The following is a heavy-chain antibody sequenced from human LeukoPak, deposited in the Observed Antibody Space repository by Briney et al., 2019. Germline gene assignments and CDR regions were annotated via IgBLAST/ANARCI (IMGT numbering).Heavy chain of an antibody. Sequence: GGSLRLSCAASGFTFDDYAMHWVRQAPGKGLEWVSGVSWNSGSVGYADSVKGRFTISRDNAKNSLYLQMNSLRAEDTALYHCAKDVGRLERNPDYWGQGALVTVSS. V-gene: IGHV3-9*01. J-gene: IGHJ4*02. CDR1: GFTFDDYA. D-gene: IGHD1-1*01. CDR2: VSWNSGSV. CDR3: AKDVGRLERNPDY.